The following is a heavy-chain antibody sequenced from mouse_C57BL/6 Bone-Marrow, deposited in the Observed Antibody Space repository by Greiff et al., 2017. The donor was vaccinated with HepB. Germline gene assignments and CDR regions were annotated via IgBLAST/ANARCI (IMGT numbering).Heavy chain of an antibody. CDR3: ARQGLITTVVAHYFDY. CDR2: ISSGSSTI. J-gene: IGHJ2*01. Sequence: EVKLVESGGGLVKPGGSLKLSCAASGFTFSDYGMHWVRQAPEKGLEWVAYISSGSSTIYYADTVKGRFTISRDNAKNTLFLQMTSLRSEDTAMYYCARQGLITTVVAHYFDYWGQGTTLTVSS. D-gene: IGHD1-1*01. V-gene: IGHV5-17*01. CDR1: GFTFSDYG.